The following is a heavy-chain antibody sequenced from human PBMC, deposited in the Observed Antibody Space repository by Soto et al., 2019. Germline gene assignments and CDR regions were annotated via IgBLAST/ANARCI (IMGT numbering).Heavy chain of an antibody. CDR2: VYNSGST. D-gene: IGHD6-13*01. Sequence: PSETLSLTSTVSGCSISSNYWTWIRQPPGKGLEWIGYVYNSGSTNYNPSLKSRVTISEDTSKSQFSLKVNSMTAADTAVYYCARYRREAVAGYTLDNWGQGILVTVSS. V-gene: IGHV4-59*01. J-gene: IGHJ4*02. CDR3: ARYRREAVAGYTLDN. CDR1: GCSISSNY.